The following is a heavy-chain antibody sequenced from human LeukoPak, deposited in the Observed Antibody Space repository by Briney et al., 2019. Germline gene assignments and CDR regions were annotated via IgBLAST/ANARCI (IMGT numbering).Heavy chain of an antibody. D-gene: IGHD5-12*01. J-gene: IGHJ4*02. CDR3: ARRHLEGYNAYGLFDY. Sequence: SETLSLTCTVSDDSISSYYWSWIRQPPGKGLEWIGYIYYSGSTNYNPSLKSRITISVDKSKNLFSLKLSSVTAADAGVYHCARRHLEGYNAYGLFDYWGQGTLVTVSS. V-gene: IGHV4-59*12. CDR1: DDSISSYY. CDR2: IYYSGST.